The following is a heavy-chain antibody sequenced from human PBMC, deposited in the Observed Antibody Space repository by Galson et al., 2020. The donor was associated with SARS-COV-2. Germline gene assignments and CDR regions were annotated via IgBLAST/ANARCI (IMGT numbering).Heavy chain of an antibody. CDR3: ASWGTTGYSSGWSPGAFDI. CDR2: INPNSGGT. Sequence: GESLKISCKASGYTFTGYYMHWVRQAPGQGLEWMGWINPNSGGTNYAQKFQGRVTMTRDTSISTAYMELSRLRSDDTAVYYCASWGTTGYSSGWSPGAFDIWGQGTMVTVSS. J-gene: IGHJ3*02. V-gene: IGHV1-2*02. D-gene: IGHD6-19*01. CDR1: GYTFTGYY.